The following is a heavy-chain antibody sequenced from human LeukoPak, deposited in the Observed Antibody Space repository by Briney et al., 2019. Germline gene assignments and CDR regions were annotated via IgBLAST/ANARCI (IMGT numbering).Heavy chain of an antibody. V-gene: IGHV3-23*01. J-gene: IGHJ3*02. CDR1: GFTFSNYA. Sequence: PGGSLRLSCGASGFTFSNYAMSWVRQAPGKGLEWVSAINGNGGSTYYADSVKGRFTISRDNSKNTLYLQMKRLRAEDTAVYYCAKGGVVHAFDMWGQGTMVTVSS. D-gene: IGHD2-15*01. CDR2: INGNGGST. CDR3: AKGGVVHAFDM.